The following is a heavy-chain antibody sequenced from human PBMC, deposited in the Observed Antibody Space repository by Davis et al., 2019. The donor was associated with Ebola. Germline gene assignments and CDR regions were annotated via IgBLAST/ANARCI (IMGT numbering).Heavy chain of an antibody. D-gene: IGHD5-18*01. V-gene: IGHV1-69*04. CDR3: ARDLGTAMATE. Sequence: AASMKVSCKASGGTFSTYAIDWVRQAPGQGLEWMGRIIPMLGIPNYAQRFQGRVTITADKSTSTAYMELSSLRSEDTAMYYCARDLGTAMATEWGQGTLVTVSS. J-gene: IGHJ4*02. CDR1: GGTFSTYA. CDR2: IIPMLGIP.